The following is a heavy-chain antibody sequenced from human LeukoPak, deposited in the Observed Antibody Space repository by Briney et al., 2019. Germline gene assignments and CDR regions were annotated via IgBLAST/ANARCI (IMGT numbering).Heavy chain of an antibody. Sequence: GGSLRLSCAASGFTFSSYWMSWVRQAPGKGLEWVANIKEDGSDKYYVDSVKDRFTISRDNARNSLSLQMNSLRAEDTAVYYCARDFGKEAAAMTSFDYWGQGTLVTVSS. CDR3: ARDFGKEAAAMTSFDY. CDR1: GFTFSSYW. D-gene: IGHD2-2*01. CDR2: IKEDGSDK. J-gene: IGHJ4*02. V-gene: IGHV3-7*01.